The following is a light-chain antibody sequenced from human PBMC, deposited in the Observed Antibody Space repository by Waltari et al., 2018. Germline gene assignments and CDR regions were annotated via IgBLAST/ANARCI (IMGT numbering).Light chain of an antibody. V-gene: IGKV3-15*01. CDR3: QQYDDWPRT. Sequence: EIVMTQSPASLSVSPGDRVTLSCRASQRVGTSLAWYQKRPGRAPRLLVYRASTRASDIPARFSGSGSGTDFTLSISTLQSEDFAVYYCQQYDDWPRTFGQGTKVEIK. CDR1: QRVGTS. CDR2: RAS. J-gene: IGKJ1*01.